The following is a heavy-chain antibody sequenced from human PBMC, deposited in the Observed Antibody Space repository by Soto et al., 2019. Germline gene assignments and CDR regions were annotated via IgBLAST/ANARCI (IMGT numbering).Heavy chain of an antibody. CDR1: GFTFSSYS. V-gene: IGHV3-21*01. J-gene: IGHJ4*02. CDR2: ISSSSSYI. Sequence: GGSLRLSCAASGFTFSSYSMNWVRQAPGKGLEWVSSISSSSSYIYYADSVKGRFTISRDNAKNSLYLQMNSLRAEDTAVYYCARDRLYLAARPFDDRGQGTLVTVSS. CDR3: ARDRLYLAARPFDD. D-gene: IGHD6-6*01.